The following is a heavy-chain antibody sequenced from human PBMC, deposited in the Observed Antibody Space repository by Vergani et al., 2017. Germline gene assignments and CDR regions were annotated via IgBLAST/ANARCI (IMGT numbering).Heavy chain of an antibody. Sequence: EVQLAESGGGAAQAGRSLRLSCVGSGFIFREHGMHWVRQAPGKGLEWVSGLSWNSGSKAYADSVKVRFTISRDNAKNSLYLEMNNLRVEDTALYFCAKDMKIFSEYSSAFDNWGQGTRVTVSS. J-gene: IGHJ4*02. V-gene: IGHV3-9*01. CDR3: AKDMKIFSEYSSAFDN. CDR1: GFIFREHG. CDR2: LSWNSGSK. D-gene: IGHD3-22*01.